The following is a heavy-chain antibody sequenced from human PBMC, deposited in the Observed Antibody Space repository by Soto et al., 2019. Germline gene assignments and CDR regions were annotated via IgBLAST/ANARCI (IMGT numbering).Heavy chain of an antibody. V-gene: IGHV1-2*02. CDR1: GYAFTGYY. D-gene: IGHD2-2*01. Sequence: GSVKVSCKASGYAFTGYYMHLVRQAPGQGLEWMGWINPNSGGTNYAQKFQGRVTMTRDTSISTAYMELSRLRSDDTAVYYCARVNCSSTSCSMRLRFDPWGQGTMVTVSS. CDR3: ARVNCSSTSCSMRLRFDP. J-gene: IGHJ5*02. CDR2: INPNSGGT.